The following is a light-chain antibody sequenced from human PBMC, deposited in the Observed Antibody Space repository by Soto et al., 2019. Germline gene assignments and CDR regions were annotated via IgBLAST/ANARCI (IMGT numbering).Light chain of an antibody. CDR2: GAS. Sequence: EIVLTQSPGTLSLSPGERATLSCRASLTVAGSYLAWYQQTPGQAPRVLIYGASSSATGIPDRFSGSGSGTDFTLTISGLEPEDFAVYYCQHYGSSPYTFGQGTKLEI. CDR3: QHYGSSPYT. V-gene: IGKV3-20*01. CDR1: LTVAGSY. J-gene: IGKJ2*01.